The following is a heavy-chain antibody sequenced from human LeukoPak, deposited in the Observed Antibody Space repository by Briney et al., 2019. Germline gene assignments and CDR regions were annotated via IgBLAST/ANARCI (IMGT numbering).Heavy chain of an antibody. D-gene: IGHD2-21*02. V-gene: IGHV1-18*01. CDR2: ISAYNGNT. CDR1: GYTFTRFG. J-gene: IGHJ3*02. CDR3: ARTSGHIVVLTAHAFDI. Sequence: ASVKVSCKASGYTFTRFGISWVRQAPGQGLEWMGWISAYNGNTNYAQKFQGRVTLTTDTSTSTAYMELRGLRSDDTAVYYCARTSGHIVVLTAHAFDIWGQGTMVTVSS.